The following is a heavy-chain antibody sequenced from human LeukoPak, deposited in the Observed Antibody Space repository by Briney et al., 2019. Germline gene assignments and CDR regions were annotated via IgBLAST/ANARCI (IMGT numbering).Heavy chain of an antibody. Sequence: GSLRLSCVASKFNFAMSWVRQTAGKGLEWVSYISSSGSTIYYADSVKGRFTISRDNAKNSLYLQMNSLRAEDTAVYYCAELGITMIGGVWGKGTTVTISS. CDR2: ISSSGSTI. D-gene: IGHD3-10*02. J-gene: IGHJ6*04. CDR3: AELGITMIGGV. CDR1: KFNFA. V-gene: IGHV3-48*03.